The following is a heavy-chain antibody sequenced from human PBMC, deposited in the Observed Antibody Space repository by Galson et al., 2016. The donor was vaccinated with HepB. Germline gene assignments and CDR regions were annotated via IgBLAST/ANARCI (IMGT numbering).Heavy chain of an antibody. V-gene: IGHV1-69*13. CDR3: ARVFRHSSYEWFDP. Sequence: SVKVSCKASGYSFTTYGLHWVRQAPGQGLEWMGGIIPNFGPANYAQQWEGRVTISADELTTTAYMELSSLRSEDTAVYYCARVFRHSSYEWFDPWGQGTPVTVSS. CDR2: IIPNFGPA. J-gene: IGHJ5*02. CDR1: GYSFTTYG. D-gene: IGHD2-2*01.